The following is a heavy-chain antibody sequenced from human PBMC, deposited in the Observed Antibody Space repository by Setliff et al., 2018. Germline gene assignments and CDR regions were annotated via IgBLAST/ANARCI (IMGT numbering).Heavy chain of an antibody. J-gene: IGHJ3*02. CDR1: GGSISSGDYY. D-gene: IGHD1-26*01. V-gene: IGHV4-39*01. CDR2: INHSGST. CDR3: ARLRIGRTRADAFDI. Sequence: PSETLSLTCTVSGGSISSGDYYWSWIRQPPGKGLEWIGEINHSGSTNYNPSLKSRVTISVDTSKNQFSLKLSSVTAADTAVYYCARLRIGRTRADAFDIWGQGTMVTVSS.